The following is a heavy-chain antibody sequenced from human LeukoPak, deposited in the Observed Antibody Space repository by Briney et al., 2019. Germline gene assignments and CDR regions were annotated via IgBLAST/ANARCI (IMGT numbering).Heavy chain of an antibody. V-gene: IGHV1-69*04. CDR3: ARNADSSGYQD. J-gene: IGHJ4*02. CDR2: IIPILGIA. D-gene: IGHD3-22*01. CDR1: GGTFSSYA. Sequence: SVKVSCRASGGTFSSYAISWVRQAPGQGLEWMGRIIPILGIANYAQKFQGRVTITADKSTSTAYMELSSLRSEDTAVYYCARNADSSGYQDWGQGTLVTVSS.